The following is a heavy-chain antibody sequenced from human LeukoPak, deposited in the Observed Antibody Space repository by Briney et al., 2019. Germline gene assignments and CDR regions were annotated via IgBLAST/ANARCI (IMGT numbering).Heavy chain of an antibody. V-gene: IGHV3-7*01. CDR1: GFTFSIYW. Sequence: QTGGSLRLSCAASGFTFSIYWMSWVRQAPGKGLEWVANIKKDGSEKYYVDSVKGRFTISRDNAKNSLYLQMNNLRAEDTGVYYCARVADYDFLSGYYSPFDHWGQGVLVIVSS. J-gene: IGHJ4*02. CDR3: ARVADYDFLSGYYSPFDH. CDR2: IKKDGSEK. D-gene: IGHD3-3*01.